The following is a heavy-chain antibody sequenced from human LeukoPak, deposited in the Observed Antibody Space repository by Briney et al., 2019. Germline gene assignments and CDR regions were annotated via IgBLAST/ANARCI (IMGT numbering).Heavy chain of an antibody. CDR2: IYYSGNT. CDR1: GGSISSSIYY. V-gene: IGHV4-39*01. D-gene: IGHD3-3*01. J-gene: IGHJ5*02. CDR3: ARHPSFDWFGP. Sequence: SETLSLTCTVSGGSISSSIYYWGWIRQPPGKGLEWIGTIYYSGNTFYSPSLKSRVTISIDTSKNQFSLKLSSVTAADTALYYCARHPSFDWFGPWGQGTLVRVSS.